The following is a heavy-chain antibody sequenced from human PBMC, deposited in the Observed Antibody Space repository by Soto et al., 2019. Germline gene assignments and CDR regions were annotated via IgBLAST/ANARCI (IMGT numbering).Heavy chain of an antibody. Sequence: LQESGGDLVQPGGSLRLSCAASGFRFSVFGMNWVRQAPGKGLKWIAYISSSSTTIVYGGSVEGRFTVSRDNVENSLYLQMKSLRDDDTAVYYCARDRGGVVAGFNWLDPWGHGTPVTVST. J-gene: IGHJ5*02. CDR3: ARDRGGVVAGFNWLDP. CDR1: GFRFSVFG. D-gene: IGHD6-19*01. V-gene: IGHV3-48*02. CDR2: ISSSSTTI.